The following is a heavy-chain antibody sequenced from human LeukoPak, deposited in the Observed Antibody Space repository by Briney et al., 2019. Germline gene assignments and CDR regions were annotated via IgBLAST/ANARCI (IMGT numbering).Heavy chain of an antibody. CDR2: IRPNSGGT. J-gene: IGHJ4*01. CDR1: GYTFTDLY. CDR3: ARHNYDFDFDY. Sequence: ASVKASCKASGYTFTDLYIHWVRQAPGQGLEWMGFIRPNSGGTSYAQKFQGRVTMTRDTSINTAYLELSGLTSDDTAVYFCARHNYDFDFDYWGQGTLVTVSS. D-gene: IGHD4-11*01. V-gene: IGHV1-2*02.